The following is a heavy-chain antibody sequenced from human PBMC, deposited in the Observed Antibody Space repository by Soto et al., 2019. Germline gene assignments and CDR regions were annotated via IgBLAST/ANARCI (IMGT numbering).Heavy chain of an antibody. CDR3: AKTVTADYVDY. CDR1: GGSISSTGYC. V-gene: IGHV4-39*01. J-gene: IGHJ4*02. CDR2: IYYSGST. Sequence: PSETLSLTCTVSGGSISSTGYCWAWIRQPPGKGLEWIGSIYYSGSTYYNPSLKSRVTISTDTSKNQFSLKLSSVTAADTGVYYCAKTVTADYVDYWGQGTPVTVSS. D-gene: IGHD3-16*01.